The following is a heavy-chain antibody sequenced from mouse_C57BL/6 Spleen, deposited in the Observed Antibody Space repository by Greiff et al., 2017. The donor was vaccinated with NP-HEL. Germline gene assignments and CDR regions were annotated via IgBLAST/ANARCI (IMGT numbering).Heavy chain of an antibody. CDR2: IRNKANGYTT. CDR3: ARSDSNLFAY. D-gene: IGHD2-5*01. V-gene: IGHV7-3*01. Sequence: EVKVVESGGGLVQPGGSLSLSCAASGFTFTDYYMSWVRQPPGKALEWLGFIRNKANGYTTEYSASVKGRFTISRDNSQSILYLQMNALRAEDSATYYCARSDSNLFAYWGQGTLVTVSA. CDR1: GFTFTDYY. J-gene: IGHJ3*01.